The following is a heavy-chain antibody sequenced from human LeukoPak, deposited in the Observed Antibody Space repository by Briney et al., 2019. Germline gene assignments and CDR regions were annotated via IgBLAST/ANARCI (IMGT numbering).Heavy chain of an antibody. J-gene: IGHJ4*02. V-gene: IGHV1-46*01. CDR2: INPSGGST. CDR1: GYTFTSYY. CDR3: ARDGPRIAALGEDFDY. Sequence: ASVKVSFKASGYTFTSYYMHWVRQAPGQGLEWMGIINPSGGSTSYAQTFQGRVTMTRDTSTSTVYMELSSLRSEDTAVYYCARDGPRIAALGEDFDYWGQGTLVTVSS. D-gene: IGHD6-6*01.